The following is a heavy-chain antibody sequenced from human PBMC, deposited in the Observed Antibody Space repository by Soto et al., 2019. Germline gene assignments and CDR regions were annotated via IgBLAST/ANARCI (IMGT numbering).Heavy chain of an antibody. J-gene: IGHJ6*02. CDR2: MYNTGST. V-gene: IGHV4-59*01. CDR3: ARDLWGYCGTDCYPLDV. CDR1: GGTINVYY. Sequence: SXTLWLSCTVSGGTINVYYWSWIRQPPVKGLEWIGYMYNTGSTVYNPSFKSRLTISVDTSKNQFSLKLNSVTAADTAVYYCARDLWGYCGTDCYPLDVWGQGTTVTVSS. D-gene: IGHD2-21*02.